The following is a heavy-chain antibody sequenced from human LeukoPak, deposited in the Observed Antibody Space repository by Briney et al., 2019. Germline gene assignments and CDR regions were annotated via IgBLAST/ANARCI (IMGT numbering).Heavy chain of an antibody. D-gene: IGHD3-10*01. CDR3: AKDRGLGYGSGSYYPPVRFDP. CDR1: GFTFSSYG. Sequence: PGGSLRLSCAASGFTFSSYGMHWVRQAPGKGLEWVAFIRYDGSNKYYADSVKGRFTISRDNSKNTLYLQMNSLRAEDTAVYYCAKDRGLGYGSGSYYPPVRFDPWGQGTLVTVSS. CDR2: IRYDGSNK. V-gene: IGHV3-30*02. J-gene: IGHJ5*02.